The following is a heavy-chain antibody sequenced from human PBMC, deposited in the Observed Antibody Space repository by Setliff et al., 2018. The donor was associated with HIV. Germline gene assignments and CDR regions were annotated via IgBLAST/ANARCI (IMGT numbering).Heavy chain of an antibody. V-gene: IGHV3-23*01. D-gene: IGHD3-9*01. CDR1: GFAFSSHR. CDR3: AKTSNTGYLFCSDY. CDR2: ISGSGVNS. Sequence: GGSLRLSCAASGFAFSSHRMSWVRQAPGKGLEWISGISGSGVNSYYADSVKGRFTISRDNSKNTVYLQMNSLRAEDTAVYYCAKTSNTGYLFCSDYWGQGTLVTVSS. J-gene: IGHJ4*02.